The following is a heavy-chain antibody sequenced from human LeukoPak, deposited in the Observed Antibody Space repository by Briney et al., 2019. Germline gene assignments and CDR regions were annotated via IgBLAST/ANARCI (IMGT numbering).Heavy chain of an antibody. V-gene: IGHV1-2*02. CDR1: GYTFTGYY. Sequence: ASVKVSCKASGYTFTGYYMHWVRQAPGQGLEWLGWINPNSGGTNYAQKFQGRVTMTRNTSISTAYMELSSLRSEDTAVYYCARGRWTGYCSSTSCYSGLDPWGQGTLVTVSS. CDR2: INPNSGGT. CDR3: ARGRWTGYCSSTSCYSGLDP. J-gene: IGHJ5*02. D-gene: IGHD2-2*02.